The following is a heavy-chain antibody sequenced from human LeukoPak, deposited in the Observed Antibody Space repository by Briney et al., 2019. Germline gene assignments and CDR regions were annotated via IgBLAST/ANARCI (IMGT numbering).Heavy chain of an antibody. J-gene: IGHJ4*02. CDR1: GYTFTSYG. V-gene: IGHV1-18*01. CDR3: ARDPRLWFGESTSFDY. CDR2: IGAYNGNT. Sequence: ASVKVSCKASGYTFTSYGISWVRQAPGQGLEWMGWIGAYNGNTNYAQKLQGRVTMTTDTSTSTAYMELRSLRSDDTAVYYCARDPRLWFGESTSFDYWGQGTLVTVSS. D-gene: IGHD3-10*01.